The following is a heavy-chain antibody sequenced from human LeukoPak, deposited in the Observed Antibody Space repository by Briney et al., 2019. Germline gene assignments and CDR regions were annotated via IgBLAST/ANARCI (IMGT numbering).Heavy chain of an antibody. J-gene: IGHJ4*02. CDR3: AREGGGYMKQWPVDY. D-gene: IGHD6-19*01. V-gene: IGHV4-39*07. Sequence: GSLRLSCAASGFTFSSYSMIWIRQPPGKGLEWVASIYYTGNTYYNPSLESRVTISVDTSKDQFSLKLSSVTAADTAIYYCAREGGGYMKQWPVDYWGQGTLVTVSS. CDR1: GFTFSSYS. CDR2: IYYTGNT.